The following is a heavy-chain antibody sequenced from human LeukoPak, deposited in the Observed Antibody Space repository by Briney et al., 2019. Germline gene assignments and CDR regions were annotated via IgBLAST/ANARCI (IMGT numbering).Heavy chain of an antibody. CDR3: ARPEGEMASHPYYFDY. Sequence: GESLKISCKGSGYSFTSYWIGWVRQMPGKGLEWMGIIYPGDSDTRYGPSFQGQVTISADKSISTAYLQWSSLKASDTAMYYCARPEGEMASHPYYFDYWGQGTLVTVSS. D-gene: IGHD5-24*01. CDR2: IYPGDSDT. V-gene: IGHV5-51*01. J-gene: IGHJ4*02. CDR1: GYSFTSYW.